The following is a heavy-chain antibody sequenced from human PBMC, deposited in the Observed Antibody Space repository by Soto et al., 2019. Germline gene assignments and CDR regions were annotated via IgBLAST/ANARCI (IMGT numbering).Heavy chain of an antibody. CDR1: GYTFTSYA. Sequence: GASVKVSCKASGYTFTSYAMHWVRQAPGQRLEWMGWINAGNGNTKYSQKFQGRVTITRDTSASTAYMELSSLRSEDTAVYYCARGAAHSSSWYRYNWFDPWGQGTLVTVSS. CDR2: INAGNGNT. V-gene: IGHV1-3*01. CDR3: ARGAAHSSSWYRYNWFDP. D-gene: IGHD6-13*01. J-gene: IGHJ5*02.